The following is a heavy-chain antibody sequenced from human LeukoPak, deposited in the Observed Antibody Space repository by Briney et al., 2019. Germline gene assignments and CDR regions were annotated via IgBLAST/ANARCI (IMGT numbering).Heavy chain of an antibody. V-gene: IGHV4-39*01. CDR1: GDSITSNIYY. J-gene: IGHJ3*02. CDR3: ARAPDIMYAFDI. D-gene: IGHD5/OR15-5a*01. CDR2: LYYTGST. Sequence: RPSETLSLTCTVSGDSITSNIYYLGWIRQPPGKGLEWIGSLYYTGSTYYNPSLKSRVTISVDTSKNQVSLKLTSVTAADTAVYYCARAPDIMYAFDIWGQGTMVTVSS.